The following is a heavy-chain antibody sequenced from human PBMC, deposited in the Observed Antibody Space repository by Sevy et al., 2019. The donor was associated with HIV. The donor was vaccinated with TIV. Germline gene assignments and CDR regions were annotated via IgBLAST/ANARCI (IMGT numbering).Heavy chain of an antibody. J-gene: IGHJ4*02. Sequence: GGSLRLSCAASGFTFSSYGMHWVRQAPGKGLEWVAVISYDGSNKYYADSVKDRFTISRDNSKNTLYLQMNSLRAEDTAVYYCAKGLRFLEWLLFDYWGQGTLVTVSS. V-gene: IGHV3-30*18. CDR1: GFTFSSYG. CDR2: ISYDGSNK. D-gene: IGHD3-3*01. CDR3: AKGLRFLEWLLFDY.